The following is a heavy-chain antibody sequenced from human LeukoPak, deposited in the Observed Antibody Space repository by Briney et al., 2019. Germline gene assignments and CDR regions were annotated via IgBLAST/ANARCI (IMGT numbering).Heavy chain of an antibody. J-gene: IGHJ4*02. Sequence: PGGSLRLSCAASGFTFSSYAMRWVGQAPGKGLAWVSAISGSGGSTYYAASVQGRVTISRDNSKNTLYLQMNSLRAEDTAVYYCAKHDYYDSSGYPYLDSWGQGALGTVSS. CDR1: GFTFSSYA. V-gene: IGHV3-23*01. CDR2: ISGSGGST. CDR3: AKHDYYDSSGYPYLDS. D-gene: IGHD3-22*01.